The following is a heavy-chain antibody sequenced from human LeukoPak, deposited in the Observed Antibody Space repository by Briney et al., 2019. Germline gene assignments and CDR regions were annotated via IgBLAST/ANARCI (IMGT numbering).Heavy chain of an antibody. CDR1: GFTFSSYG. CDR3: ARGDPYGSGSLGLYYFDY. CDR2: ISYDGSNK. V-gene: IGHV3-30*03. J-gene: IGHJ4*02. D-gene: IGHD3-10*01. Sequence: PGRSLRLSCAASGFTFSSYGLHWVRQAPGKGLEWVAVISYDGSNKYYADSVKGRFTISRDNSKNTLYLQMSSLRSEDTAVYYCARGDPYGSGSLGLYYFDYWGQGTLVTVSS.